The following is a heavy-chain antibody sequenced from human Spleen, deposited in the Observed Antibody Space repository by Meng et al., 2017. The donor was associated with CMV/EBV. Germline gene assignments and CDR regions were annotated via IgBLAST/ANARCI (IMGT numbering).Heavy chain of an antibody. CDR2: IRYDGSNK. J-gene: IGHJ4*02. Sequence: GGSLRLSCAASGFTFSSYGMHWVRQAPGKGLEWVAFIRYDGSNKYYADSVKGRFTISRDNSKNTLYLQMNSLRAEDTAVYYCAKANYDILTGPGLVDYWGQGTLVTVSS. CDR1: GFTFSSYG. D-gene: IGHD3-9*01. V-gene: IGHV3-30*02. CDR3: AKANYDILTGPGLVDY.